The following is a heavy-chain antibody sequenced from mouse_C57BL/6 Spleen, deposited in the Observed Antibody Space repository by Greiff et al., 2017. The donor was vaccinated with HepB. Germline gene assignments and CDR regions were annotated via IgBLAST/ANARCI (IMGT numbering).Heavy chain of an antibody. J-gene: IGHJ2*01. Sequence: VQLQQSGPELVKPGASVKISCKASGYTFTDYYMNWVKQSHGKSLEWIGDINPNNGGTSYNQKFKGKATLTVDKSSSTAYMELRSLTSEDSAVYYCARREFRVYYFDYWGQGTTLTVSS. V-gene: IGHV1-26*01. CDR3: ARREFRVYYFDY. CDR2: INPNNGGT. D-gene: IGHD3-2*02. CDR1: GYTFTDYY.